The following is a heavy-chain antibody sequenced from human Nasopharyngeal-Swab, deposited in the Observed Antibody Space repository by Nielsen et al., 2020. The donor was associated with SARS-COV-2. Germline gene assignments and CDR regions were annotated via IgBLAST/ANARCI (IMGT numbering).Heavy chain of an antibody. Sequence: GSLRLSCAVYGGSFSGYYWSWIRQPPGKGLEWIGEINHSGSTNYNPSLKSRVTISVDTSKNQFSLKLSSVTAADTAVYYCARGGWGDYPDYWGQGTPVTVSS. V-gene: IGHV4-34*01. J-gene: IGHJ4*02. CDR1: GGSFSGYY. D-gene: IGHD4-17*01. CDR3: ARGGWGDYPDY. CDR2: INHSGST.